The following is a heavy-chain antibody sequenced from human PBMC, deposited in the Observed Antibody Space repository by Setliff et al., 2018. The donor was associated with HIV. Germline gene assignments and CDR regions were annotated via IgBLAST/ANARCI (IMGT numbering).Heavy chain of an antibody. V-gene: IGHV1-46*01. CDR1: GYTFTKSI. Sequence: ASVKVSCKASGYTFTKSIIHWVRQAPGQGLEWMGAIIPSGGRTGYAEKFQARVTLTRDTSTSTVYMELSGLREEDTAVYYCARDGASGSGYYWADYWGQGTLVTVSS. CDR3: ARDGASGSGYYWADY. D-gene: IGHD3-3*01. J-gene: IGHJ4*02. CDR2: IIPSGGRT.